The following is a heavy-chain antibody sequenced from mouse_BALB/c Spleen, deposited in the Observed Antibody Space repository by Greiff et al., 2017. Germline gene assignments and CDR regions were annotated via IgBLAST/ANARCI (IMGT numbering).Heavy chain of an antibody. Sequence: QVQLQQPGAELVKPGTSVKLSCKASGYNFTSYWINWVKLRPGQGLEWIGDIYPGSGSTNYNEKFKSKATLTVDTSSSTAYMQLSSLASEDSALYYCATEDDGYYGGAMDYWGQGTSVTVSS. CDR3: ATEDDGYYGGAMDY. D-gene: IGHD2-3*01. V-gene: IGHV1-55*01. J-gene: IGHJ4*01. CDR1: GYNFTSYW. CDR2: IYPGSGST.